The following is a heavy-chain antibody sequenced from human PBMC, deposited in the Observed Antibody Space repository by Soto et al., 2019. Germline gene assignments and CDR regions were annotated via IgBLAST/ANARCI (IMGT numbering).Heavy chain of an antibody. J-gene: IGHJ3*02. CDR1: GFSFSTYC. CDR2: IWYDGSNK. V-gene: IGHV3-33*06. Sequence: SGGSLRLSCAASGFSFSTYCMHWVRQAPGKGLEWVAVIWYDGSNKFYADSVKGRLTISRDNSKNTLYLEMNSLRAEDTAVYHCAKDEADALDIWGQGTMVTVSS. CDR3: AKDEADALDI.